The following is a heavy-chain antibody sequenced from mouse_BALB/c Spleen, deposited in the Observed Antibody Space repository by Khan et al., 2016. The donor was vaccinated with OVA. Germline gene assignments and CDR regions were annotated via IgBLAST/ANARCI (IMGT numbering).Heavy chain of an antibody. CDR1: GYTFTDYY. CDR3: ARRNYFGYTCAY. D-gene: IGHD1-2*01. J-gene: IGHJ3*01. Sequence: QVQLQQSGAGLARPGASVKLSCKASGYTFTDYYINWVKQRTGQGLEWIGEISPGSGDTYYNEKFKGKATLTADKSSSTVYMQLSSLTAEASAVYFCARRNYFGYTCAYWGQGTLGTVSA. V-gene: IGHV1-77*01. CDR2: ISPGSGDT.